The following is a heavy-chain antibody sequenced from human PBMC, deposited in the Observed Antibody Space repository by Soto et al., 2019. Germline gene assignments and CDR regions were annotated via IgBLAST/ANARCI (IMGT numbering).Heavy chain of an antibody. J-gene: IGHJ5*02. D-gene: IGHD6-13*01. Sequence: ASVKVSCKASGYTFTRYGTSWVRQAPGQGLEWMGWINPNSGGTNYAQKFQGWVTMTRDTSISTAYMELSRLRSDDTAVYYCARDRARIAAAGNRGWFDPWGQGTLVTVSS. V-gene: IGHV1-2*04. CDR1: GYTFTRYG. CDR2: INPNSGGT. CDR3: ARDRARIAAAGNRGWFDP.